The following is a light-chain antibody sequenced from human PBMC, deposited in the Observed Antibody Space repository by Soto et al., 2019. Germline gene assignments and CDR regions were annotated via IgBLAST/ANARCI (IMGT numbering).Light chain of an antibody. CDR3: QQYNSYSPWP. Sequence: DIRRTQSPSTLSASVGERVIITCRASQSSISLLSWYQHKPGKAPKLLIYDASSLESGVPSRFSGSGSGTEFTLTISSLQPDDSATYYCQQYNSYSPWPFGQGTKVAIK. CDR1: QSSISL. CDR2: DAS. V-gene: IGKV1-5*01. J-gene: IGKJ1*01.